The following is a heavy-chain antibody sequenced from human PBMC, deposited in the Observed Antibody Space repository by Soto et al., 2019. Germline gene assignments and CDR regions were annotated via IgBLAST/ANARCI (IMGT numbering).Heavy chain of an antibody. Sequence: QVQLQESGPGLVKPSQTLSLTCTVSGGSISSGGYYWSWIRQHPGKGLEWIGYIYYSGSTYYNPSLKSRVTISVDTSKNQFSLKLSSVTAADTAVYYCVRGDYGGNSFDYWGQGTLVTVSS. CDR3: VRGDYGGNSFDY. CDR1: GGSISSGGYY. V-gene: IGHV4-31*03. J-gene: IGHJ4*02. D-gene: IGHD4-17*01. CDR2: IYYSGST.